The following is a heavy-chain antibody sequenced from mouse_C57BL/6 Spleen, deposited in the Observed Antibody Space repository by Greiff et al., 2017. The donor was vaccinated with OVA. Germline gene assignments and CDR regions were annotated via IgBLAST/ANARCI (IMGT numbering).Heavy chain of an antibody. CDR1: GYTFTSYW. Sequence: QVQLRQPGAELVMPGASVKLSCKASGYTFTSYWMHWVKQRPGQGLEWIGEIDPSDSYTNYNQKFKGKSTLTVDKSSSTAYMQLSSLTSEDSAVYYCARRKDYYGSSFYYYAMDYWGQGTSVTVSS. J-gene: IGHJ4*01. V-gene: IGHV1-69*01. D-gene: IGHD1-1*01. CDR2: IDPSDSYT. CDR3: ARRKDYYGSSFYYYAMDY.